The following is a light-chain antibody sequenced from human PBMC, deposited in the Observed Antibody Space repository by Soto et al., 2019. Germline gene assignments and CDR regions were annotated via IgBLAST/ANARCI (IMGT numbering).Light chain of an antibody. Sequence: EIVLTQSPGTLSLSPGARATLSCRASQSVSSSYLAWYQQKVGRAPRLLIYDASTRATGIPDRFSGSGSGTDFTLTITRLEPEDFAVYYCQQYGSSPRTFGQGTRLEIK. CDR1: QSVSSSY. V-gene: IGKV3-20*01. CDR3: QQYGSSPRT. J-gene: IGKJ5*01. CDR2: DAS.